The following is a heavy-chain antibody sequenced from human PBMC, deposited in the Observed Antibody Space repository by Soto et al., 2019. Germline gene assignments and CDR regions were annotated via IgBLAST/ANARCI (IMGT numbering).Heavy chain of an antibody. J-gene: IGHJ3*02. CDR3: ARHDSSSWDDAFDI. CDR1: GYTFTTYW. V-gene: IGHV5-10-1*01. CDR2: IDPSDSYT. D-gene: IGHD6-13*01. Sequence: EVQLVQSGAEVKEPGESLTISCKDSGYTFTTYWISWVRQMPGKGLEWMGRIDPSDSYTNYSPAFQGHVTISADKSISTAYLQWSILKASDTAMYYCARHDSSSWDDAFDIWGQGTMVTVSS.